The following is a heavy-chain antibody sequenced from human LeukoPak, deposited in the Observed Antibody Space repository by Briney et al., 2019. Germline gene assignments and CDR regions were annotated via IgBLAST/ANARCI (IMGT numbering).Heavy chain of an antibody. CDR1: GFTFSSYA. CDR2: ISGSGRST. J-gene: IGHJ4*02. V-gene: IGHV3-23*01. D-gene: IGHD3-22*01. Sequence: GGSLRLSCAASGFTFSSYAMSWVRQAPGKGLEWVLGISGSGRSTYYADSVKGRFTIPRDNSKNTVYLQMNSLRAEDTAVYYCARGPRFAIRMIVVVTKGHFDYWGQGTLVTVSS. CDR3: ARGPRFAIRMIVVVTKGHFDY.